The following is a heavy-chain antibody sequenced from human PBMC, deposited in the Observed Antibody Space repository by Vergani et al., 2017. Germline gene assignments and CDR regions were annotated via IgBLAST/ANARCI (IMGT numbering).Heavy chain of an antibody. Sequence: QVQLQESGPRLVRPSQTLSLTCTVSGGSINTGAYYWSWIRQPAGKGLEWIGRVYTSGMTNYNPSLKSRVTILVDRSKSQLSLKLTSVTAGDTAVYSCARELSDYYGSGSDDYNPYYYEGMDVLGPGTTVTVSS. CDR3: ARELSDYYGSGSDDYNPYYYEGMDV. CDR2: VYTSGMT. J-gene: IGHJ6*02. CDR1: GGSINTGAYY. V-gene: IGHV4-61*02. D-gene: IGHD3-10*01.